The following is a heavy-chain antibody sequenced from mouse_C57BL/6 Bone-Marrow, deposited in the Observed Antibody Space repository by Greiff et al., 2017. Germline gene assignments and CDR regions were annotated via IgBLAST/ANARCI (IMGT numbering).Heavy chain of an antibody. J-gene: IGHJ2*01. CDR2: IYPRSGNT. D-gene: IGHD2-4*01. V-gene: IGHV1-81*01. Sequence: QVQLQQSGAELARPGASVKLSCKASGYTFTSYGISWVKQRTGQGLEWIGEIYPRSGNTYYNEKFKGKATLTADKSSSTAYMELRSLTSEDSAVYFCARDGDDYDVDYWGQGTTLTVSA. CDR3: ARDGDDYDVDY. CDR1: GYTFTSYG.